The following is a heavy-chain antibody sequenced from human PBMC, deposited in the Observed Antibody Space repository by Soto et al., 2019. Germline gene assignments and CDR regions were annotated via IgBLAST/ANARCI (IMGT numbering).Heavy chain of an antibody. CDR2: ISGSGGST. V-gene: IGHV3-23*01. CDR3: AKFANSSPGNY. Sequence: GVSLPLCLSSSGFTVFIYAMSWVRHAPGKGLEWVSAISGSGGSTYYADSVKGRFTISRDNSKNTLYLQMNSLRAEDTAVYYCAKFANSSPGNYWGQGILVTGSA. CDR1: GFTVFIYA. J-gene: IGHJ4*02.